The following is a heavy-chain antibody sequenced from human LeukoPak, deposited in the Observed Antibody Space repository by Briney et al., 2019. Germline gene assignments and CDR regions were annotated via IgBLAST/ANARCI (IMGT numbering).Heavy chain of an antibody. Sequence: GGSLRLSCAASGLPFSTYGMHWVRQAPGKGLEWVAYTRYDGGNEYYTDSVKGRFTISRDNSKNTLYLQMDSLRAEDTAVYYCARDPGVGTMIVVPQRTRYYGMDVWGQGTTVTVSS. J-gene: IGHJ6*02. V-gene: IGHV3-30*02. CDR1: GLPFSTYG. D-gene: IGHD3-22*01. CDR2: TRYDGGNE. CDR3: ARDPGVGTMIVVPQRTRYYGMDV.